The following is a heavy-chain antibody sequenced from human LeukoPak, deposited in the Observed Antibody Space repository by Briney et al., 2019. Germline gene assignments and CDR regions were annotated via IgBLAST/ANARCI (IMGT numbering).Heavy chain of an antibody. CDR3: ARDSDISTGYLFW. V-gene: IGHV1-2*02. Sequence: ASVKVSCKASGYTFTGYYMHWVRQAPGQGLEWMGWINPNSGGTNYAQKFQGRVTMTRDTSISTAYMELSRLRSDDTAAYYCARDSDISTGYLFWWGQGTLVTVSS. D-gene: IGHD3-9*01. CDR2: INPNSGGT. CDR1: GYTFTGYY. J-gene: IGHJ4*02.